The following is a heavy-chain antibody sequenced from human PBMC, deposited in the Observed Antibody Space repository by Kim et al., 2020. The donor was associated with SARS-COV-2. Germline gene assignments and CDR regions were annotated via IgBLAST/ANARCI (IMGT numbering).Heavy chain of an antibody. D-gene: IGHD3-22*01. J-gene: IGHJ3*02. CDR1: GYTFTGYY. V-gene: IGHV1-46*01. CDR2: INPSGGSA. Sequence: ASVKVSCKASGYTFTGYYMHWVRQAAGQGLEWMGKINPSGGSASYAQKFQGRVTMTRDTSTSTVYMELSSLRSEDTAVYYCARVNYYDSSGYPRGVFDIWGQGTMVTVSS. CDR3: ARVNYYDSSGYPRGVFDI.